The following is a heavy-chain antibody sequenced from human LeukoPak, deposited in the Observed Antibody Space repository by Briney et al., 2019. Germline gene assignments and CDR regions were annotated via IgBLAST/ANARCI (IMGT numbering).Heavy chain of an antibody. D-gene: IGHD6-19*01. V-gene: IGHV3-53*01. CDR1: GFTASSNY. CDR2: IYSGGST. Sequence: GGSLRLSCAASGFTASSNYMSWVRQAPGKGLEWVSVIYSGGSTYYAGSVKGRFTISRDNSKNTLYLQMNSLRAEDTAVYYCARDPNSSGWYYFDYWGQGTLVTVSS. J-gene: IGHJ4*02. CDR3: ARDPNSSGWYYFDY.